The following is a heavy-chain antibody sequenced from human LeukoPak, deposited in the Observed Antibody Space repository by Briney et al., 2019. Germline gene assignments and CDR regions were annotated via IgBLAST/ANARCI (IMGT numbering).Heavy chain of an antibody. Sequence: GGSLRLSCAASGFTFSSYAMSWVRQAPGKGPEWVSAISGSGGSTYYADSVKGRFTISRDNSKNTLYLQMNSLRAEDTAVYYCAKLGGDHKYYYYYMDVWGKGTTVTVSS. CDR2: ISGSGGST. V-gene: IGHV3-23*01. D-gene: IGHD2-21*02. CDR1: GFTFSSYA. CDR3: AKLGGDHKYYYYYMDV. J-gene: IGHJ6*03.